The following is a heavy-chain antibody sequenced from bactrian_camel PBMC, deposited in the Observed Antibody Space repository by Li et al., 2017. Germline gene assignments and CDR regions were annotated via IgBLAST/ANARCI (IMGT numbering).Heavy chain of an antibody. CDR2: ISGSSRT. CDR1: GFSFSSYA. CDR3: AAGPWYTDEYKY. Sequence: VQLVESGGGLVQPGGSLRLSCATSGFSFSSYAMSWVRQAPGKGLEWVSSISGSSRTYYSNSVKGRCTIARDNTKNTVYLQMISLESEDTALYYCAAGPWYTDEYKYWGQGTQVTVS. J-gene: IGHJ4*01. V-gene: IGHV3S10*01. D-gene: IGHD6*01.